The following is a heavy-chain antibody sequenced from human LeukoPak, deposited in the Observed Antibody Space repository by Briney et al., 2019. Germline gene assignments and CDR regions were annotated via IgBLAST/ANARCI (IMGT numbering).Heavy chain of an antibody. D-gene: IGHD3-3*01. V-gene: IGHV3-21*01. J-gene: IGHJ4*02. CDR1: GFTFSSYG. CDR2: ISDSSTYI. Sequence: GGSLRLSCAASGFTFSSYGMNWVRQAPGKGLEWVSSISDSSTYIYYADPVKGRFTISRDDAKNSLYLQMNSLRAEDTAVYFCARDGSDFWSGSYYFDYWGQGTLVTVSS. CDR3: ARDGSDFWSGSYYFDY.